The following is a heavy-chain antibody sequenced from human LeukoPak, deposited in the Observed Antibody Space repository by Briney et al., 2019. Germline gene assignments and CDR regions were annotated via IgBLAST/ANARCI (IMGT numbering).Heavy chain of an antibody. CDR3: AKSGLNYYGSGSYSPIYFDY. CDR1: GYTFTSYY. CDR2: INPSGGST. D-gene: IGHD3-10*01. Sequence: ASVKVSCKASGYTFTSYYMHWVRQAPGQGLEWMGIINPSGGSTSYAQKFQGRVTMTRDTSTSTVYMGLNSLRAEDTAVYYCAKSGLNYYGSGSYSPIYFDYWGQGTLVTVSS. V-gene: IGHV1-46*01. J-gene: IGHJ4*02.